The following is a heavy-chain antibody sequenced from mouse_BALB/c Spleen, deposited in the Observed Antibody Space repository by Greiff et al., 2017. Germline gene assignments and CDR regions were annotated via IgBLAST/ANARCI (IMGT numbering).Heavy chain of an antibody. Sequence: DVKLVESGGGLVKPGGSLKLSCAASGFTFSSYAMSWVRQTPEKRLEWVATISSGGSYTYYPDSVKGRFTISRDNAKNTLYLQMSSLRSEDTAMYYCARRTYGRYAMDYWGQGTSVTVSS. V-gene: IGHV5-9-3*01. J-gene: IGHJ4*01. CDR2: ISSGGSYT. CDR3: ARRTYGRYAMDY. CDR1: GFTFSSYA. D-gene: IGHD1-2*01.